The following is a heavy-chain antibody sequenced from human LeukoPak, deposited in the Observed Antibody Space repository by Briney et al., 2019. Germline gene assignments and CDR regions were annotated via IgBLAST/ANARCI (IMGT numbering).Heavy chain of an antibody. CDR1: GFTFGDYA. Sequence: GGSLRLSCIVSGFTFGDYAMSWVRQAPGKGLEWVSFIRSKSYGGTAEYAASVKGRFTISRDDSKSIAYLQMNSLKTEDTAVYYCTRVRVSCSSTSCYFSYFDYWGQGTLVTVSS. J-gene: IGHJ4*02. CDR2: IRSKSYGGTA. D-gene: IGHD2-2*01. CDR3: TRVRVSCSSTSCYFSYFDY. V-gene: IGHV3-49*04.